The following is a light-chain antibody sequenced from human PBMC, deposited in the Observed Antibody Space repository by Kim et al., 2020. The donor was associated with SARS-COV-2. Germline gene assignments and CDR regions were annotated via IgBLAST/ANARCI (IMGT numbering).Light chain of an antibody. CDR2: DVS. J-gene: IGLJ3*02. Sequence: QSALTQPASVSGSPGQSITISCTGTSSDVGGYNYVSWYQQHPAKATKLMIYDVSKRPSGVSTRFSGSKSGNTASLTISGLQAEDEADYYCSSYTSSSSWVFGGGTQLTVL. CDR1: SSDVGGYNY. V-gene: IGLV2-14*01. CDR3: SSYTSSSSWV.